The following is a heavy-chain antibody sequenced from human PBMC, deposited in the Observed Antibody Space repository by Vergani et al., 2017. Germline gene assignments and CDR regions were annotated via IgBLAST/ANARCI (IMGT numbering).Heavy chain of an antibody. J-gene: IGHJ5*02. CDR1: GAAIKDFY. CDR3: ARDRDLYCRSTTSCHNWFDP. Sequence: VQLQESGPGLVKPSETLSLTCTVSGAAIKDFYWSWFRQPPGKGLEWFGYVYYTGSTTYNPSLKSRVTISVDTSNNQFSLRMTSLTAADTAIYYCARDRDLYCRSTTSCHNWFDPWGQGSLVTVSS. CDR2: VYYTGST. D-gene: IGHD2/OR15-2a*01. V-gene: IGHV4-59*01.